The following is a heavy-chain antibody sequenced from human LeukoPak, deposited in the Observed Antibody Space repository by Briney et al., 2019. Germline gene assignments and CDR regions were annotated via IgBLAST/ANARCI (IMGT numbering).Heavy chain of an antibody. V-gene: IGHV3-73*01. CDR3: TRQSDPNWSRANCYFDNFYGLDV. CDR2: IRSRANSYVT. D-gene: IGHD3-3*01. Sequence: GGSLRLSCAASGFAFSGSAVDWIRQASGKGLEWIGRIRSRANSYVTVYAAAVTGRFIISRDDSGNTAYLQMNSLTVEDTAVYCCTRQSDPNWSRANCYFDNFYGLDVWGQGTRVTVSS. CDR1: GFAFSGSA. J-gene: IGHJ6*02.